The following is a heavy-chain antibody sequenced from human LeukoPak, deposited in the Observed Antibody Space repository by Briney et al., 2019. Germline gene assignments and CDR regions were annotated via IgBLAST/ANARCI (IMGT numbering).Heavy chain of an antibody. J-gene: IGHJ5*02. CDR3: ARLPTMVRRVIPSVDP. CDR2: ISSNGSTI. D-gene: IGHD3-10*01. V-gene: IGHV3-48*03. Sequence: SGGSLTLSCAASGFTFSSYEMDWVRQAPGKGLEWVSYISSNGSTIYYADSVTGRFTIYRDHAKNSQYLQMNSLEAEDTAVYYCARLPTMVRRVIPSVDPWGQGTLVTVSS. CDR1: GFTFSSYE.